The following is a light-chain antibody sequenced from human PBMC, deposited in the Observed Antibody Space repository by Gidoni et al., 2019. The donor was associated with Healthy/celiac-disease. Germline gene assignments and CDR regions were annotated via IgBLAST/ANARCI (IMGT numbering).Light chain of an antibody. CDR3: QQYDNRQLT. Sequence: DIQMTQSPSSLSASVGDRVTITCQASQDISNYLNWYQQKPGKAPKLLIYDASKLETGVPSRFSGSGSGTDFTFTISSLQPEDIATYYCQQYDNRQLTFGGGTKVEIK. CDR1: QDISNY. CDR2: DAS. V-gene: IGKV1-33*01. J-gene: IGKJ4*01.